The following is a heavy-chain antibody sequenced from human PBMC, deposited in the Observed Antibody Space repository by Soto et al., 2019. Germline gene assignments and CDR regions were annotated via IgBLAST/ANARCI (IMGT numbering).Heavy chain of an antibody. Sequence: PSETLSLTCAVSGGSISSGGYSWSWIRQPPGKGLEWIGYIYHSGSTYYNPSLKSRVTISVDRPKNQFSLKLSSVTAADTAVYYCARGDYSNPNWFDPWGQGTLVTVS. CDR3: ARGDYSNPNWFDP. V-gene: IGHV4-30-2*01. CDR1: GGSISSGGYS. CDR2: IYHSGST. D-gene: IGHD4-4*01. J-gene: IGHJ5*02.